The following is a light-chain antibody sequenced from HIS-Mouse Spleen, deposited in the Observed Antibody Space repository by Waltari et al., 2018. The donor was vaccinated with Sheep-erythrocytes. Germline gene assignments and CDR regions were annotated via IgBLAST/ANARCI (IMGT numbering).Light chain of an antibody. Sequence: QSVLTQPPSASGTPGQRVTISCSGSSSNIGSNYVYWYQQLPGTAPQLLIYRNTHRPQGVRARFSCSRSGTSASLAISGLRSEDEADYYCAAWDDSLSGNWVFGGGTKLTVL. CDR1: SSNIGSNY. J-gene: IGLJ3*02. CDR2: RNT. V-gene: IGLV1-47*01. CDR3: AAWDDSLSGNWV.